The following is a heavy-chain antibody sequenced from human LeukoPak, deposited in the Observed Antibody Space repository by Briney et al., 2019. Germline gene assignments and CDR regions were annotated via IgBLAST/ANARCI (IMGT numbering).Heavy chain of an antibody. CDR1: GGSISSSSYY. Sequence: PSETLCLTCTVSGGSISSSSYYWGWIRQPPGKGLEWIGSIYYSGSTYYNPSLKSRVTISVDTPKNQFSLKLSSVTAADTAVYYCASPDYGGNWFDPWGQGTLVTVSS. CDR2: IYYSGST. CDR3: ASPDYGGNWFDP. D-gene: IGHD4-23*01. J-gene: IGHJ5*02. V-gene: IGHV4-39*01.